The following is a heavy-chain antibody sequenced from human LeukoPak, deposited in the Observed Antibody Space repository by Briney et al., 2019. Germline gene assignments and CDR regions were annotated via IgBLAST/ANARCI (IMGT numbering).Heavy chain of an antibody. J-gene: IGHJ6*02. CDR3: AKGRVGMDV. V-gene: IGHV3-23*01. CDR1: GFTFSNYA. Sequence: GGSLRLSCAASGFTFSNYAMSWVRQAPGKGPEWVSGISGSGGSTYYAGSVKGRFTISRENSKNTLYLQMNSLRAEDTAVYYCAKGRVGMDVWAKGPRSPSP. CDR2: ISGSGGST.